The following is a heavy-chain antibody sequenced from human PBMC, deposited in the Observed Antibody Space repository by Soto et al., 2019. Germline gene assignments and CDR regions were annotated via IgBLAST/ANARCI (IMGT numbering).Heavy chain of an antibody. J-gene: IGHJ4*02. Sequence: SVKVSCKASGGTFSTYAISWVRQAPGQGLEWMGRIIPLLGITNYAQEFQGRVTITADKSTTTAYMELSGLRSEDAAVYYCARDSKGYTTTRCYSPCDYWGQGTLVTVSS. D-gene: IGHD2-2*01. V-gene: IGHV1-69*04. CDR2: IIPLLGIT. CDR1: GGTFSTYA. CDR3: ARDSKGYTTTRCYSPCDY.